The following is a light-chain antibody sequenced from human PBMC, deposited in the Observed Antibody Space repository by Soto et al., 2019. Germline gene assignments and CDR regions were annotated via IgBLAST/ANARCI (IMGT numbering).Light chain of an antibody. J-gene: IGLJ1*01. CDR1: SSDVGGYYF. CDR3: SSYAGSNNLYV. V-gene: IGLV2-8*01. Sequence: QSVLTQPPSASGSPGQSVTISCTGSSSDVGGYYFVSWYQQHPGKAPKLLIYEVSERPSGVPDRFSGSKSGNTASLTVSGLQADDEADYYCSSYAGSNNLYVFGTGTKVTVL. CDR2: EVS.